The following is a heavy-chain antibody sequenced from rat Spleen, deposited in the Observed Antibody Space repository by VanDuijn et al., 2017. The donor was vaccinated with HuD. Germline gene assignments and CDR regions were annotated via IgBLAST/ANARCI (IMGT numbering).Heavy chain of an antibody. D-gene: IGHD1-10*01. Sequence: EVQLVESGGGLVQPGRSLKFSCAASGFTFSDYAMAWVRQAPKKGLEWVATIIYDGSSTYYRDSVKGRFTISRDNAKSTLYLQMDSLRSEDTATYYCARHPYNALFDYWGQGVMVTVSS. CDR1: GFTFSDYA. CDR2: IIYDGSST. J-gene: IGHJ2*01. V-gene: IGHV5-17*01. CDR3: ARHPYNALFDY.